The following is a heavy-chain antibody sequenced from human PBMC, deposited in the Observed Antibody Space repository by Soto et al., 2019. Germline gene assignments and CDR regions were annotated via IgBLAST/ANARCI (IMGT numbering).Heavy chain of an antibody. CDR2: ISYYGTNE. CDR1: GVTLSGYG. Sequence: RVSLRDSWEGSGVTLSGYGMHWVRQALGKEMEWVAVISYYGTNEYYEDSVKGRLTISRDNSKNTLYLQMNRLRIGETAVYFCAKEDPSGTHSVDY. J-gene: IGHJ4*01. V-gene: IGHV3-30*18. CDR3: AKEDPSGTHSVDY. D-gene: IGHD1-26*01.